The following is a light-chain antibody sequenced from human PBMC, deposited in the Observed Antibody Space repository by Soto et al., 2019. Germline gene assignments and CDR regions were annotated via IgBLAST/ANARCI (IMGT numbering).Light chain of an antibody. CDR3: SSYAGTNAYVL. J-gene: IGLJ2*01. V-gene: IGLV2-8*01. CDR2: EVS. CDR1: SSDVGGYDY. Sequence: QSALTQPPSASGSPGQSVTLSCTGTSSDVGGYDYVSWYQRHPGKAPKLLIYEVSKRPSGVPDRFSGSKSGNTASLTVSGLQADYEADYYCSSYAGTNAYVLFGGGTKLTVL.